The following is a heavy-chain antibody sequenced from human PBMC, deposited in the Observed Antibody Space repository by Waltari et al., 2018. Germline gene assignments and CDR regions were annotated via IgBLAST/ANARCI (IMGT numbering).Heavy chain of an antibody. CDR3: ARDHVQWFYGMDV. CDR1: GGSVSSGSYY. V-gene: IGHV3-66*02. CDR2: IYSGGST. J-gene: IGHJ6*02. Sequence: VQLQESGPGLVKPSETLSLTCTVSGGSVSSGSYYWSWLRQAPGKGLEWVSVIYSGGSTYYADSVKGRFTISRDNSKNTLYLQMNSLRAEDTAVYYCARDHVQWFYGMDVWGQGTTVTVSS. D-gene: IGHD3-22*01.